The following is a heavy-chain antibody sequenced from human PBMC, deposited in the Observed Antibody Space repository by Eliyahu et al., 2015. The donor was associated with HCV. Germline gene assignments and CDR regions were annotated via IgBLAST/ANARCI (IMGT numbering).Heavy chain of an antibody. J-gene: IGHJ3*02. D-gene: IGHD5-18*01. Sequence: QITLKESGPTLVKPTQTLTLTCTFSGFSLSTSGVGVGWIRQPPGKALEWLALIYWDDDKRYSPSLKSRLTITKDTSKNQVVLTMTNMDPVDTATYYCAHTNFWLHPDTAMVKGAFDIWGQGTMVTVSS. CDR3: AHTNFWLHPDTAMVKGAFDI. V-gene: IGHV2-5*02. CDR2: IYWDDDK. CDR1: GFSLSTSGVG.